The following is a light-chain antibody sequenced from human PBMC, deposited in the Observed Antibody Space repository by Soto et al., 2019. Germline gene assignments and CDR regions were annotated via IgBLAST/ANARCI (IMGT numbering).Light chain of an antibody. CDR3: KQYNNWPQT. J-gene: IGKJ1*01. Sequence: EIVMTQSPATLSVSPGERATLSCRASQSVSSNLAWYQQKVGQAPRVLIYDASTRATGIPGRFSGSGSGTEFTLTISSLQSEDFAVYSCKQYNNWPQTFGPGAKVEI. CDR2: DAS. CDR1: QSVSSN. V-gene: IGKV3-15*01.